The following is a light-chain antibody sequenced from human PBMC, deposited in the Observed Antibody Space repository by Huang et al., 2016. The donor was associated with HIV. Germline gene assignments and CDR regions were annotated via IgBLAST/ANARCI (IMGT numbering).Light chain of an antibody. CDR3: HQYNNWLLS. V-gene: IGKV3-15*01. CDR2: GSS. CDR1: RSVITN. Sequence: EIVMTQSPATLSVSPGERVTLSCRANRSVITNLAWYQQRPGQSPRLLIYGSSTRAPGIPARFSGSGSGTDFSLTISSLQSEDFALYYCHQYNNWLLSFGGGTRVDI. J-gene: IGKJ4*01.